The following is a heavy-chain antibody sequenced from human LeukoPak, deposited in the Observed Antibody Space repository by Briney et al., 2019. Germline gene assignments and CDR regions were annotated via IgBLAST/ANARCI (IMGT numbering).Heavy chain of an antibody. CDR3: ARGPYDSGSYVSAP. V-gene: IGHV1-2*02. D-gene: IGHD3-10*01. Sequence: ASVKVSCKASGSFTGEYVHWVRQAPGQGLEWLGWINPDTGGTNFAQKFQGRVTMAGDTSISTAYMELSRLTSDDTAVYYCARGPYDSGSYVSAPWGQGTQVTVSS. J-gene: IGHJ5*02. CDR1: GSFTGEY. CDR2: INPDTGGT.